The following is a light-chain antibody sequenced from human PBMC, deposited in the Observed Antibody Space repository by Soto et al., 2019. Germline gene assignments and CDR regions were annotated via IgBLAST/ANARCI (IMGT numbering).Light chain of an antibody. CDR2: EVS. CDR1: SSDVGGYNY. CDR3: SSYEVTNISV. J-gene: IGLJ1*01. Sequence: QSVLTQPPSASGSPGQSVTISCTGTSSDVGGYNYVSWYQQHPGKAPKVIIYEVSKRPSGVPDRFSGSKSGSTATLTVSGPQAEDEADYYCSSYEVTNISVIGTGTKVTVL. V-gene: IGLV2-8*01.